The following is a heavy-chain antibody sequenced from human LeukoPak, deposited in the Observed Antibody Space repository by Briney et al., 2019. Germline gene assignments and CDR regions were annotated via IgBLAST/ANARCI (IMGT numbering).Heavy chain of an antibody. CDR2: ISSSSSYI. CDR1: GFTFSSYS. V-gene: IGHV3-21*01. CDR3: ARASIVGADY. D-gene: IGHD1-26*01. J-gene: IGHJ4*02. Sequence: GSLRLSCAASGFTFSSYSMNWVRQAPGKGLEWASSISSSSSYIYYADSVKGRFTISRDNAKNSLYLQMNSLRAEDTAVYYCARASIVGADYWGQGTLVTVSS.